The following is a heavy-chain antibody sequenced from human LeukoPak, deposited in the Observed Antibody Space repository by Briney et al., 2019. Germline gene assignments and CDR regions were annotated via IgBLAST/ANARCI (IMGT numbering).Heavy chain of an antibody. CDR1: GGSISSGGYY. J-gene: IGHJ5*02. CDR2: TYYSGST. CDR3: ARVGDCGGDCYSVDWFDP. D-gene: IGHD2-21*02. V-gene: IGHV4-31*03. Sequence: SETLSLTCTVSGGSISSGGYYWSWIRQHPGKGLECIGYTYYSGSTYYNPSLKSRVTISVDTSKNQFSLKLSSVTAADTAVYYCARVGDCGGDCYSVDWFDPWGQATLVTVSS.